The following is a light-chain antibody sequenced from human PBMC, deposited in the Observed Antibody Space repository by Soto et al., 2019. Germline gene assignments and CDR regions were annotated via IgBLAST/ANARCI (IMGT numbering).Light chain of an antibody. CDR1: QTISSW. V-gene: IGKV1-5*03. J-gene: IGKJ1*01. CDR3: QRYNSYSEA. CDR2: KAS. Sequence: GARGNSTWTASQTISSWLAWYQQKPGKAPKLLIYKASTLKSVVPLRFSGSRSGTEFALAIIMLQPDDFAGYYCQRYNSYSEAFGQGTRVDIK.